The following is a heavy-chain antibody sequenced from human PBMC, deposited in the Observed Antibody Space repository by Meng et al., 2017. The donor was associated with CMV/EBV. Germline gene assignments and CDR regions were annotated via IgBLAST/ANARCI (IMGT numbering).Heavy chain of an antibody. D-gene: IGHD3-16*01. CDR2: ISGSGGST. CDR3: AREYGGWFDP. V-gene: IGHV3-23*01. Sequence: GESLKISCAASGFTFSSYAMSWVRQAPGKGLEWVSAISGSGGSTYYADSVKGRFTISRDNSKNSLYLQMNSLRVEDTAVYYCAREYGGWFDPWGQGTLVTVSS. CDR1: GFTFSSYA. J-gene: IGHJ5*02.